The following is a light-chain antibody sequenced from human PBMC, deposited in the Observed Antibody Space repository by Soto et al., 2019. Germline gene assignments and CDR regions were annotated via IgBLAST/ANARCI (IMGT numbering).Light chain of an antibody. Sequence: QPVLTQPPSASGTPGQRVTISCSGSSSNIGSNYVYWYQQLPGTAPKLLIYRNNKRPSGVPDRFSGSKSGTSASLAISGLRSGDEADYYCAAWDDSLSGVVFGGGTKVTVL. V-gene: IGLV1-47*01. CDR2: RNN. J-gene: IGLJ3*02. CDR1: SSNIGSNY. CDR3: AAWDDSLSGVV.